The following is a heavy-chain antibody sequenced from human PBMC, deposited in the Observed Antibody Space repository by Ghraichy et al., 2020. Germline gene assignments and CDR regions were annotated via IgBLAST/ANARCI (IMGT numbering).Heavy chain of an antibody. CDR2: IRYDGSNE. J-gene: IGHJ4*02. CDR1: GFTFSSHG. V-gene: IGHV3-30*02. Sequence: GGSLRLSCVASGFTFSSHGMHWVRQAPGKGLAWVAFIRYDGSNEYYGESVKGRFTISRDNSNNTVFLQMNRLKSEDSAVYYCGKDASPNEEYGGWLNDLDFRGQGALNSVSS. D-gene: IGHD4-23*01. CDR3: GKDASPNEEYGGWLNDLDF.